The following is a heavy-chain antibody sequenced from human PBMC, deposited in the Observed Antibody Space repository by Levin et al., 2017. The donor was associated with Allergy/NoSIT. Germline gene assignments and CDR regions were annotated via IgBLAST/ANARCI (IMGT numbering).Heavy chain of an antibody. CDR1: GGTFSSYA. J-gene: IGHJ3*02. CDR3: AREERGYDDYDAFDI. D-gene: IGHD5-12*01. V-gene: IGHV1-69*06. Sequence: GASVKVSCKASGGTFSSYAISWVRQAPGQGLEWMGGIIPIFGTANYAQKFQGRVTITADKSTSTAYMELSSLRSEDTAVYYCAREERGYDDYDAFDIWGQGTMVTVSS. CDR2: IIPIFGTA.